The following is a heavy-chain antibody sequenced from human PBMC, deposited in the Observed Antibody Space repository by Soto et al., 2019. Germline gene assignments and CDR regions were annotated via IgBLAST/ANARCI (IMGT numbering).Heavy chain of an antibody. J-gene: IGHJ5*02. CDR2: IYYSGST. V-gene: IGHV4-59*08. CDR1: GGSISCFY. D-gene: IGHD6-6*01. CDR3: ARRVGYSSSSSWFDP. Sequence: SDTLSLTCTVSGGSISCFYWSWIRQPPGKGLEWIGYIYYSGSTNYNPSLKSRVTISVDTSKNQFSLKLSSVTAADTAVYYCARRVGYSSSSSWFDPWGQGTLVTVSS.